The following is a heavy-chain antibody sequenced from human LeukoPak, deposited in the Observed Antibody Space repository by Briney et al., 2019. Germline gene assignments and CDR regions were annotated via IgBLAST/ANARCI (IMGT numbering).Heavy chain of an antibody. CDR2: INPNSGGT. Sequence: ASVKVSCKASGYIFTGYYMHWVRQAPGQGLEWMGWINPNSGGTNYAQKFQGWVTMTRDTSISTAYMELSRLRSDDTAVYYCARAGTVEMTPLDYWGQGTLVTVSS. CDR3: ARAGTVEMTPLDY. V-gene: IGHV1-2*04. CDR1: GYIFTGYY. J-gene: IGHJ4*02. D-gene: IGHD5-24*01.